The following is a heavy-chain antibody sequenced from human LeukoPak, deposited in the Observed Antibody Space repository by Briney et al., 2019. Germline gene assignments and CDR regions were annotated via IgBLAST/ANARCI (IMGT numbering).Heavy chain of an antibody. CDR1: GGSISSSSYY. Sequence: SETLSLTCTVSGGSISSSSYYWGWIRQPPGKGLEWIGSIYYSGSTYYNPSLKSRVTISVDTSKNQFSLKLSSVTAADTAVYYCARDSYDSSGFASAFDIWGQGTMVTVSS. J-gene: IGHJ3*02. CDR3: ARDSYDSSGFASAFDI. V-gene: IGHV4-39*07. D-gene: IGHD3-22*01. CDR2: IYYSGST.